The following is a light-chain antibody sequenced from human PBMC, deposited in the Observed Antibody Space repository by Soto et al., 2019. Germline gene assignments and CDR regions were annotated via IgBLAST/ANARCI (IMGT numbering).Light chain of an antibody. V-gene: IGKV3-20*01. CDR3: QLYCSSHRT. Sequence: DIVLTQSPGTLSFSPWERVTLSCRARQSVSSNFFAWYQQKPGQAPRLIIYCVSTRATCIPDRFSGSGSGTDFPLTTSRLEPEDFAIDKCQLYCSSHRTIGQGTTPEIK. J-gene: IGKJ2*01. CDR2: CVS. CDR1: QSVSSNF.